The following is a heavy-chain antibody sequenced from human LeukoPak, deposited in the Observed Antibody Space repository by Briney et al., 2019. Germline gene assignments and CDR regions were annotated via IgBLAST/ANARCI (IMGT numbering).Heavy chain of an antibody. CDR3: ARHYYDSTGYYYFDY. Sequence: SETLSLTCTVSGGSISSSSYYWGWIRQPPGKGLEWIGSIYYSGSTYYNPSLKSRVTISVDTSKNQFSLKLSSVTAADTAVYYCARHYYDSTGYYYFDYWGQGTLVTVSS. D-gene: IGHD3-22*01. J-gene: IGHJ4*02. V-gene: IGHV4-39*01. CDR1: GGSISSSSYY. CDR2: IYYSGST.